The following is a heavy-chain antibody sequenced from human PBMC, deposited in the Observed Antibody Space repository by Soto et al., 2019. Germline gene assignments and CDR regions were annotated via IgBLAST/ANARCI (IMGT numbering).Heavy chain of an antibody. J-gene: IGHJ6*02. V-gene: IGHV6-1*01. CDR3: ARGGYSMDV. Sequence: WTWIRQSPSRGLEWLGKTYYRSKWYNEYAVSVKSRITINADTSKHQFSLQLNSVTPEDTAVYYCARGGYSMDVWGQGTTVTVSS. CDR2: TYYRSKWYN.